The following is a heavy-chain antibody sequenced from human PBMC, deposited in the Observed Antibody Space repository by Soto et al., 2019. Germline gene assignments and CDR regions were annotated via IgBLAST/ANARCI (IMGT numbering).Heavy chain of an antibody. Sequence: QLQLQESGPGLVKPSETLSLTCTVSAGSISSSRDYWGWIRQPPGKGLEWIGSIFYSGSTYYNPSLKSRVTMSVDTSKNQFSLKLSSVTAADTAVYYCARGVLWVGEVTPFDYWGQGTQVTVSS. V-gene: IGHV4-39*01. J-gene: IGHJ4*02. D-gene: IGHD3-10*01. CDR3: ARGVLWVGEVTPFDY. CDR1: AGSISSSRDY. CDR2: IFYSGST.